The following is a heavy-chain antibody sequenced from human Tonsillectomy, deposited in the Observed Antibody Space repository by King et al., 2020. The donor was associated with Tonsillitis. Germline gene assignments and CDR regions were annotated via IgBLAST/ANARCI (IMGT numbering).Heavy chain of an antibody. V-gene: IGHV3-30*04. CDR3: ARAQYYDSSSDPRL. J-gene: IGHJ4*02. CDR1: GFTFSSYA. CDR2: ISYDGNNK. D-gene: IGHD3-22*01. Sequence: QVQLVESGGGVVQPGRSLRLSCAASGFTFSSYALHWVRQAPGKGLEWVAVISYDGNNKYNADSVKGRFTISRDNSKNTLYLQMNSLRAEDTAVYYCARAQYYDSSSDPRLWGQGTLVTVSS.